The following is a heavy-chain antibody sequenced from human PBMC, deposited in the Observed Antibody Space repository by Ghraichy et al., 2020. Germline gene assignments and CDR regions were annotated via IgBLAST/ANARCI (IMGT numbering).Heavy chain of an antibody. CDR3: AAIRDFYGD. Sequence: GGSLRLSCATSGFTFSDVFIDWVRQAPGKGLEWIGRSKNRPHSFATAYAASLIGRFTISRDESKNSVFLHMSSLKTEDTDVYYCAAIRDFYGDWGQGTMVTVSS. J-gene: IGHJ4*02. CDR1: GFTFSDVF. CDR2: SKNRPHSFAT. D-gene: IGHD2-21*02. V-gene: IGHV3-72*01.